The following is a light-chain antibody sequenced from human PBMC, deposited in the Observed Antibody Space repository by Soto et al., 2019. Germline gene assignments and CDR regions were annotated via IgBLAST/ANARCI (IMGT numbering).Light chain of an antibody. CDR1: SSDVGGYNY. Sequence: QLVLTQPRSVSGSPGQSVTISCTGTSSDVGGYNYVSWYQQHPGKAPKLMIYDVSKRPSGVPDRFSASKSGNTASLTISGLQAEDEADYYCCSYAGSYTWVFGTGTKLTVL. J-gene: IGLJ1*01. CDR3: CSYAGSYTWV. V-gene: IGLV2-11*01. CDR2: DVS.